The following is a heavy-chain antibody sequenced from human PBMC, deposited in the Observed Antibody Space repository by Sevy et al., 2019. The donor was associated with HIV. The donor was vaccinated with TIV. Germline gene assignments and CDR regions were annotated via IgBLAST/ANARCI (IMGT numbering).Heavy chain of an antibody. J-gene: IGHJ4*02. CDR2: IIPRFGTA. Sequence: ASVKVSCKVSGGTFSNSDINWVRQAPGQGLEWMGRIIPRFGTANYAQKFQDRVTITADESATTAFMDLSSLRSEDTALYYCASVEGAREGHGYIGSSFFDSWGQGTLVTVSS. CDR3: ASVEGAREGHGYIGSSFFDS. CDR1: GGTFSNSD. D-gene: IGHD1-26*01. V-gene: IGHV1-69*13.